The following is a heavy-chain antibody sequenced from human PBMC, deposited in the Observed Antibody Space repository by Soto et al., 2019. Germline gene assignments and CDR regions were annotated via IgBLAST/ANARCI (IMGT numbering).Heavy chain of an antibody. J-gene: IGHJ4*02. Sequence: QVQLVQSGAEVKKPAASVKVSCKASGYTFATYDIAWVRQATGQGLEWMGWMNPNTGNTGYAQAFRGRVTMTRNTSITTAYMELSSLRSEDTAVYFCARRKERSGPYYLDYWGQGTLVTVSS. CDR3: ARRKERSGPYYLDY. V-gene: IGHV1-8*01. CDR1: GYTFATYD. D-gene: IGHD6-25*01. CDR2: MNPNTGNT.